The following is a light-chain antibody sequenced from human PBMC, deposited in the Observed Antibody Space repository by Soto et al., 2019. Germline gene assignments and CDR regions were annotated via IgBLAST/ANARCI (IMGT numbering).Light chain of an antibody. CDR2: EVS. J-gene: IGLJ1*01. Sequence: QSALTQPASVSGSPGQSITISCTGTSSDVGGYNYVSWYQQYPGKVPKLMIHEVSNRPSGVSSRFSGSKSGDTASLTISGLQTEDEADYYCSSYTSSSTLVFGTGTKLTVL. CDR1: SSDVGGYNY. V-gene: IGLV2-14*01. CDR3: SSYTSSSTLV.